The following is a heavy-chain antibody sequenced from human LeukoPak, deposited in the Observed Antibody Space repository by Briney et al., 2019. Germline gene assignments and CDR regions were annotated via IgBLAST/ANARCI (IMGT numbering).Heavy chain of an antibody. CDR2: ISAYNGNT. Sequence: ASVKVSCKASGYTFTSYGISWVRQAPGQGLEWMGWISAYNGNTNYAQKLQGRVTMTTDTSTSTAYMELRSLRSDDTAVYYCAGPSSSWSEYFQHWSQGTLVTVSS. J-gene: IGHJ1*01. D-gene: IGHD6-13*01. CDR1: GYTFTSYG. V-gene: IGHV1-18*01. CDR3: AGPSSSWSEYFQH.